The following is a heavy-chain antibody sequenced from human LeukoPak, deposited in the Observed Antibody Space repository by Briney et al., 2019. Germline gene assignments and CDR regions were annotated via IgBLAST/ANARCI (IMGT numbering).Heavy chain of an antibody. CDR1: GYTFISYG. V-gene: IGHV1-18*04. D-gene: IGHD5-12*01. Sequence: GSVKVSCKASGYTFISYGISWVRQAPGQGLEWMGWISAYNGNTNYAQKVQGRVTMTTDTSTSTAYMEMRSLRSDDTAVYYCAREGYSDYGGYYYYGMDVWGKGTTVTVSS. CDR2: ISAYNGNT. J-gene: IGHJ6*04. CDR3: AREGYSDYGGYYYYGMDV.